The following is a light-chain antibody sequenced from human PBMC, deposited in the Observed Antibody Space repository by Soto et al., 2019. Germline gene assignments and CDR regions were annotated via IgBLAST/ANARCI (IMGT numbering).Light chain of an antibody. J-gene: IGKJ4*01. Sequence: EIVLTQSPATLSLSPGERATLSCRASQSVSSYLAWYQQKPGQAPRLLIYDASNRATGIPARFSGSWSGTDFTLTISSLEPEDFAVYYCQQRSNWPPALTFGGGTKGEIK. CDR3: QQRSNWPPALT. CDR1: QSVSSY. CDR2: DAS. V-gene: IGKV3-11*01.